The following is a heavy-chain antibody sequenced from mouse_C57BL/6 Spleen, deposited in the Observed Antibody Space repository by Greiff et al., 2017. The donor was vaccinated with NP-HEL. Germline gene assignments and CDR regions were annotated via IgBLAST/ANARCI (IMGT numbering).Heavy chain of an antibody. V-gene: IGHV1-69*01. CDR2: IDPSDSYT. CDR3: ALITTVVKGFAY. J-gene: IGHJ3*01. Sequence: QVQLQQPGAELVMPGASVKLSCKASGYTFTSYWMHWVKQRPGQGLEWIGEIDPSDSYTNYNQKFKGKSTLTVDTSSSTAYMQLSSLTSEDSAVYYCALITTVVKGFAYWGQGTLVTVSA. D-gene: IGHD1-1*01. CDR1: GYTFTSYW.